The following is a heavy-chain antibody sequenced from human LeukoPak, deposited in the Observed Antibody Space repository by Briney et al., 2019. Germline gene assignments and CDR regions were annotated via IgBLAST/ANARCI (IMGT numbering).Heavy chain of an antibody. J-gene: IGHJ4*02. D-gene: IGHD6-19*01. CDR1: GFTFSSYA. V-gene: IGHV3-30*04. Sequence: GGSLRLSCAASGFTFSSYAMHWVRQAPGKGLEWVAVISYDGSNKYYADSVEGRFTISRDNSKNTLYLQMNSLRAEDTAVYYCARDPIAVAGNTGYFDYWGQGTLVTVSS. CDR3: ARDPIAVAGNTGYFDY. CDR2: ISYDGSNK.